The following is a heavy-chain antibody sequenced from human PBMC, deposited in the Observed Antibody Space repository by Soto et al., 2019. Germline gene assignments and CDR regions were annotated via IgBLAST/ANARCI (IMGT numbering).Heavy chain of an antibody. V-gene: IGHV3-23*01. J-gene: IGHJ4*02. CDR3: ANVHIGDFWHGPTVPPFDY. CDR2: SSGSGGST. CDR1: GFTFSSYA. Sequence: GGSLRLSCVASGFTFSSYAMSWVRQAPGKGLEWVSASSGSGGSTYYADSVKGRFTISRDNSKTTLYLQMNSLRAEDTAVYYCANVHIGDFWHGPTVPPFDYWGQGTLVTVSS. D-gene: IGHD3-3*01.